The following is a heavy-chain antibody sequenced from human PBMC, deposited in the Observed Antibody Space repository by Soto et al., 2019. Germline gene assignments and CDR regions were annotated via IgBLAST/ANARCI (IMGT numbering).Heavy chain of an antibody. CDR1: GFSLSTSGVG. J-gene: IGHJ4*02. CDR3: AHSTYYYDSSGYFLFDY. CDR2: IYWDDDK. V-gene: IGHV2-5*02. Sequence: SGPTLVNPTQTLTLTCTFSGFSLSTSGVGVGWIRQPPGKALEWLALIYWDDDKRYSPSLKSRLTITKDTSKNQVVLTMTNMDPVDTATYYCAHSTYYYDSSGYFLFDYWGQGTLVTVSS. D-gene: IGHD3-22*01.